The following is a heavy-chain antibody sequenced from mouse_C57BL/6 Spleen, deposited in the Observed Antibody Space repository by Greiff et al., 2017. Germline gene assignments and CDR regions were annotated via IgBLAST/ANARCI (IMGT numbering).Heavy chain of an antibody. Sequence: QVQLQQPGAELVRPGSSVKLSCKASGYTFTSYWMDWVKQRPGQGLEWIGNIYPSDSETHYNQKFKDKATLTVDKSSSTAYMQLSSLTSEDSAVYYCARGWAAQAGDYWGQGTTLTVSS. J-gene: IGHJ2*01. CDR2: IYPSDSET. CDR1: GYTFTSYW. D-gene: IGHD3-2*02. V-gene: IGHV1-61*01. CDR3: ARGWAAQAGDY.